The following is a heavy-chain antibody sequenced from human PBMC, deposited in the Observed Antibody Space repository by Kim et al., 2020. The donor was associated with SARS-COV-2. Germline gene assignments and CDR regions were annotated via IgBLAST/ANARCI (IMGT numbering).Heavy chain of an antibody. CDR3: GGSDF. Sequence: ISGGGGRTHYADSVEGRFTISRDNSRNALFLHKNSLRADDTAIYYCGGSDFWGQGTLVTVSS. J-gene: IGHJ4*02. CDR2: ISGGGGRT. V-gene: IGHV3-23*01.